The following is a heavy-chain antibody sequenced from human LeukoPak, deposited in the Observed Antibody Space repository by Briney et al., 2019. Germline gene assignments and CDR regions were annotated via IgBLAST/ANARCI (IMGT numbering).Heavy chain of an antibody. CDR1: GGTISSYY. CDR2: IHDSGST. CDR3: ASRYCSSTSCYALDY. D-gene: IGHD2-2*01. Sequence: SETLSLTCTVSGGTISSYYWNWIRQPPGKGLEWIGYIHDSGSTKYNPSLKSRVAISVDTSKNQFSLKLSSVTAADTAVYYCASRYCSSTSCYALDYWGQGTLVTVSS. J-gene: IGHJ4*02. V-gene: IGHV4-59*08.